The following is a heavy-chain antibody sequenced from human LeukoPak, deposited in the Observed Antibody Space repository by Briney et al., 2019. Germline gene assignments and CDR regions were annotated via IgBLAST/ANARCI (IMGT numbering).Heavy chain of an antibody. CDR2: ISAYNGNT. CDR1: GYTLTSYG. Sequence: ASVKVSCKASGYTLTSYGISWVRQAPGQGLEWMGWISAYNGNTNYAQKLQGRVTMTTDTSTSTAYMELRSLRSDDTAVYYCARRPVGYCSSTSCHGAFDIWGQGTMVTVSS. CDR3: ARRPVGYCSSTSCHGAFDI. J-gene: IGHJ3*02. D-gene: IGHD2-2*01. V-gene: IGHV1-18*01.